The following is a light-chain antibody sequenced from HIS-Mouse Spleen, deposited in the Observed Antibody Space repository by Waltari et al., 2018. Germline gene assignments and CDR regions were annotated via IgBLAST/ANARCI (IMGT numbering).Light chain of an antibody. CDR1: SSHIGAGYD. Sequence: QSVLTQPPSVSGAPGQRVTISCTGSSSHIGAGYDVHWYQQLPGTAPKLLIYGNSNRPSGVPDRFSGSKSGTSASLAITGLQAEDEADYYCQSYDSSLSAHYVFGTGTKVTVL. CDR3: QSYDSSLSAHYV. CDR2: GNS. J-gene: IGLJ1*01. V-gene: IGLV1-40*01.